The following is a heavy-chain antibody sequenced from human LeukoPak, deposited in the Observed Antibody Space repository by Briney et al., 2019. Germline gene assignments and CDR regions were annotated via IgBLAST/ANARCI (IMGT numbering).Heavy chain of an antibody. J-gene: IGHJ3*02. CDR1: GGTFSSYA. CDR2: IIPIFGTA. CDR3: ASPTYYYDSSGYYGAFDI. Sequence: SVKVSCKASGGTFSSYAISWVRQAPGQGLEWIGRIIPIFGTANYAQKFQGRVTITTDESTSTAYMELSSLRSEDTAVYYCASPTYYYDSSGYYGAFDIRGQGTMVTVSS. V-gene: IGHV1-69*05. D-gene: IGHD3-22*01.